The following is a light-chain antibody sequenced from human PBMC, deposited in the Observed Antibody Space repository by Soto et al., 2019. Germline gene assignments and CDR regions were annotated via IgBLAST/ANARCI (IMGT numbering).Light chain of an antibody. CDR3: HQYGSSPAT. CDR2: GAS. J-gene: IGKJ1*01. Sequence: QSLGTLSFKPGERATLSCRASHTFTRSYLAWYQQKPGQAPRLLIYGASTRATGIPDRFSGSGSGTDFTLTISRLEPEDFAVYYCHQYGSSPATFGQGTNVAI. CDR1: HTFTRSY. V-gene: IGKV3-20*01.